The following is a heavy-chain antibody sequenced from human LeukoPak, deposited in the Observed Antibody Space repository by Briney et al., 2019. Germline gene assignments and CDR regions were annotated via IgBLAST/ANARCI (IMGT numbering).Heavy chain of an antibody. J-gene: IGHJ6*02. D-gene: IGHD2-15*01. Sequence: ASVKVSCKASGYTFTSYYMHWVRQAPGQGLEWMGIINPSGGSTSYAQRFQGRVTMTRDTSTSTVYMELSSLRSEDTAVYYCARLRCSGGSCYPPYYYGMDVWGQGTTVTVSS. CDR2: INPSGGST. CDR3: ARLRCSGGSCYPPYYYGMDV. CDR1: GYTFTSYY. V-gene: IGHV1-46*01.